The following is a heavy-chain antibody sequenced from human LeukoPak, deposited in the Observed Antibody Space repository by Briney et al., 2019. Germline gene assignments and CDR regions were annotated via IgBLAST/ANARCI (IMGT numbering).Heavy chain of an antibody. CDR3: AMSYGYNAFDI. CDR1: GYTFTIYY. CDR2: INPSGGGT. V-gene: IGHV1-46*01. Sequence: ASVKVSCKASGYTFTIYYMHWVRQAPGQGLEWMGVINPSGGGTNYAQKVQGIGTMTRDMSTSTVYMELSSLRSEDSAVYYCAMSYGYNAFDIWGQGTKVTVSS. J-gene: IGHJ3*02. D-gene: IGHD5-24*01.